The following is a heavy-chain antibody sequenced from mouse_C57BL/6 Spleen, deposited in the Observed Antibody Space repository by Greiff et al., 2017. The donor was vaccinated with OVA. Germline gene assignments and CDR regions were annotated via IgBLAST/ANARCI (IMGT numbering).Heavy chain of an antibody. V-gene: IGHV10-1*01. J-gene: IGHJ4*01. D-gene: IGHD1-1*01. CDR1: GFSFNTYA. CDR2: IRSKSNNYAT. Sequence: EVQLVESGGGLVQPKGSLKLSCAASGFSFNTYAMNWVRQAPGKGLEWVARIRSKSNNYATYYADSVKDRFTISRDDSESMLYLQMNNLKTEDTAMYYCVRRQLLGDAMDYWGQGTSVTVSS. CDR3: VRRQLLGDAMDY.